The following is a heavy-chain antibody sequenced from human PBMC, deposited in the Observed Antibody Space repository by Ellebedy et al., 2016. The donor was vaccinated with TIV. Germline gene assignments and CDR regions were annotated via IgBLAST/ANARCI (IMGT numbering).Heavy chain of an antibody. Sequence: GESLKISCAGSGFTFTTHAMSWVRQAPGKGLEWVSAISGSGDITKYADSVKGRFTISRDNSKDTLFLQMNSLRAEDTAIYFCARDPVGVGPAFDVWGQGTMVTVSS. V-gene: IGHV3-23*01. CDR1: GFTFTTHA. D-gene: IGHD4-23*01. CDR2: ISGSGDIT. CDR3: ARDPVGVGPAFDV. J-gene: IGHJ3*01.